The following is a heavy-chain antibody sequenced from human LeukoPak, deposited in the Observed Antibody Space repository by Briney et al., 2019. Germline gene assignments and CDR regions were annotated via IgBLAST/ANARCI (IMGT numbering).Heavy chain of an antibody. CDR3: AGQGEVGATVY. V-gene: IGHV4-59*01. J-gene: IGHJ4*02. Sequence: SETLSLTCTVSGGSISSYYWSWIRQPPGKGLEWIGYIYYSGSTNYNPSLKGRVTISVDTSKNQFSLKLSSVTAADTAVYYCAGQGEVGATVYWGQGTLVTVSS. D-gene: IGHD1-26*01. CDR2: IYYSGST. CDR1: GGSISSYY.